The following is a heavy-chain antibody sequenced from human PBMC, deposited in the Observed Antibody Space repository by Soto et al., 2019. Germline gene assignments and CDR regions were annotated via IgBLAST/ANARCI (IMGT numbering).Heavy chain of an antibody. CDR1: GFTISSSG. CDR3: AKEFHSWNYFDY. CDR2: ISYDGSNK. J-gene: IGHJ4*02. V-gene: IGHV3-30*18. D-gene: IGHD1-20*01. Sequence: PGGSLRLSCAASGFTISSSGMHWVRQAPGKGLEWVAVISYDGSNKFYADSVKGRFTISRDNFRNTLYLQMNSLRAEDTAVYYCAKEFHSWNYFDYWGQGTLVTVSS.